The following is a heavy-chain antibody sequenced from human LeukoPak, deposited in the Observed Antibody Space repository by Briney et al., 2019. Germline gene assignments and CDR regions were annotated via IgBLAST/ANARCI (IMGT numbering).Heavy chain of an antibody. CDR3: AKGSQGWPYYFDY. J-gene: IGHJ4*02. CDR2: IGSGGDST. CDR1: GFIFSNIA. Sequence: GGSLRLSCSASGFIFSNIAMSWVRQGPGKGLEWVSAIGSGGDSTYYADSVKGRFTISRDNCKNTLSLQMDSLRVEDSAVYYCAKGSQGWPYYFDYWGQGTLVTVSS. V-gene: IGHV3-23*01. D-gene: IGHD6-19*01.